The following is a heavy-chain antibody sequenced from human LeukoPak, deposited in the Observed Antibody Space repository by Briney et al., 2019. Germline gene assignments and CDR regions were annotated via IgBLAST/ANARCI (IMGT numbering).Heavy chain of an antibody. V-gene: IGHV3-9*01. CDR1: GFTFDDYA. Sequence: GVSLRLSCAASGFTFDDYAMHWVRQAPGKGLEWVSGISWNSGSIGYADSVKGRFTISRDNAKNSLYLQMNRLRAEDTALYYCAKAKQQLGTYYYYGMDVWGQGTTVTVSS. J-gene: IGHJ6*02. D-gene: IGHD6-13*01. CDR3: AKAKQQLGTYYYYGMDV. CDR2: ISWNSGSI.